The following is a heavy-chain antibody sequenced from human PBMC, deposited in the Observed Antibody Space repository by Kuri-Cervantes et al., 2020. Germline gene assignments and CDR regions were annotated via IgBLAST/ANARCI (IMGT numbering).Heavy chain of an antibody. D-gene: IGHD1-1*01. CDR1: GFSLSTSGVG. CDR3: AHRLGTTGTWRYYYGMDV. Sequence: SGPTLVKPTQTLTLTCTFSGFSLSTSGVGVGWIRQPPGKALEWLALICWDDDKRYSPSLKSRLTITKDTSKNQVVLTMTNMDPVDTATYYCAHRLGTTGTWRYYYGMDVWGQGTTVTVSS. J-gene: IGHJ6*02. CDR2: ICWDDDK. V-gene: IGHV2-5*02.